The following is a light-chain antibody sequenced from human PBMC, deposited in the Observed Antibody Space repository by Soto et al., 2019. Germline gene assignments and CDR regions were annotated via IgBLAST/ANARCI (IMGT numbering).Light chain of an antibody. CDR1: QGISTY. CDR3: QQSYSTPQKT. CDR2: AAS. V-gene: IGKV1-39*01. Sequence: DIQMTQSPSSLSASVGDRVTITCRASQGISTYLNWYQQKPGKAPKLLIYAASSLQSGVPSRFSGSGSGTDFTLTISSLQPEDFATYSCQQSYSTPQKTFGQGTKVDIK. J-gene: IGKJ1*01.